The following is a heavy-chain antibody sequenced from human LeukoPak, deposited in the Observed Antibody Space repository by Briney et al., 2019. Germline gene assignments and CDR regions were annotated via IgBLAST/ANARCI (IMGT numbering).Heavy chain of an antibody. Sequence: SETLSLTCTVSGDSISSFYWGWIRQPPGKGLEWIGNIYYSGSTNYNPSLKSRVTISVDTSKNQFSLKLSSVTAADTAVYYCARVFSYPLRAPFDPWGQGTLVTVSS. CDR1: GDSISSFY. D-gene: IGHD2/OR15-2a*01. CDR3: ARVFSYPLRAPFDP. V-gene: IGHV4-59*01. CDR2: IYYSGST. J-gene: IGHJ5*02.